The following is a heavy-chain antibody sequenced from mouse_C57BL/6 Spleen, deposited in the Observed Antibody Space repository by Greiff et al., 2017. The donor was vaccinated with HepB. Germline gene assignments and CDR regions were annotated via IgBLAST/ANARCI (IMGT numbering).Heavy chain of an antibody. CDR2: IDPSDSET. Sequence: QVQLQQPGAELVRPGSSVKLSCKASGYTFTSYWMHWVKQRPIQGLEWIGNIDPSDSETHYNQKFKDKATLTVDKSSSTAYMQLSSLTSEDSAVYYCARWALTGTFFAYWGQGTLVTVSA. D-gene: IGHD4-1*01. J-gene: IGHJ3*01. V-gene: IGHV1-52*01. CDR3: ARWALTGTFFAY. CDR1: GYTFTSYW.